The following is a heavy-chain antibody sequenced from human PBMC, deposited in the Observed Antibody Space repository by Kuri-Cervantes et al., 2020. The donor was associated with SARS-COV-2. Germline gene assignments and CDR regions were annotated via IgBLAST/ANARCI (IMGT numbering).Heavy chain of an antibody. J-gene: IGHJ4*02. D-gene: IGHD6-13*01. CDR1: GGSVSSSSYY. CDR3: ARGGGGQLDFDY. CDR2: IYTSGST. V-gene: IGHV4-61*02. Sequence: SETLSLTCTVSGGSVSSSSYYWSWIRQPAGKGLEWIGRIYTSGSTNYNPSLKSRVTMSVDTSKNQFSLKLSSVTAADMAVYYCARGGGGQLDFDYWGQGTLVTVSS.